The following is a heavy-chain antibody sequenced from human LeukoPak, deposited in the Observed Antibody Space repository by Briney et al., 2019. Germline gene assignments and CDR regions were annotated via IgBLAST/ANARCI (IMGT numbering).Heavy chain of an antibody. CDR3: ARDWDGVVAP. J-gene: IGHJ5*02. CDR1: GGSISSGDYY. D-gene: IGHD3-22*01. CDR2: IYTSGST. V-gene: IGHV4-61*02. Sequence: SQTLSLTCTVSGGSISSGDYYWSWIRQPAGKGLEWIGRIYTSGSTNYNPSLKSRVTISVDTSKDQFSLKLSSVTAADTAVYYCARDWDGVVAPWGQGTLVTVSS.